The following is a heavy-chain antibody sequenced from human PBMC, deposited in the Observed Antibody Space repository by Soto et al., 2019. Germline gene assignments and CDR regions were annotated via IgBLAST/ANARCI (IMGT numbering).Heavy chain of an antibody. V-gene: IGHV5-51*01. CDR1: GYTSTPYG. CDR3: ASPQCRSSCYGAFAI. D-gene: IGHD2-2*01. Sequence: GQALKISGKPSGYTSTPYGIGWKRQMPEKGLEWMGITYPGTSDTRTSPSFQAQVTISADKSISPGYLQWSRLKASDTAMYYCASPQCRSSCYGAFAIWDEGTMVTI. J-gene: IGHJ3*02. CDR2: TYPGTSDT.